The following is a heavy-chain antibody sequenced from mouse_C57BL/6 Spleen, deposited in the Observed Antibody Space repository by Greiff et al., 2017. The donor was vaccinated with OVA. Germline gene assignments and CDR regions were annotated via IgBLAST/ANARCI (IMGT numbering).Heavy chain of an antibody. D-gene: IGHD1-1*01. CDR3: ARFYGNAMDY. V-gene: IGHV1-69*01. CDR1: GYTFTSYW. CDR2: IDPSDSYT. J-gene: IGHJ4*01. Sequence: QVQLQQPGAELVMPGASVKLSCKASGYTFTSYWMHWVKQRPGQGLEWIGEIDPSDSYTNYNQKFKGKSTLTGDKSSSTAYMQLSSLTSEDSAVYYCARFYGNAMDYWGQGTSVTVSS.